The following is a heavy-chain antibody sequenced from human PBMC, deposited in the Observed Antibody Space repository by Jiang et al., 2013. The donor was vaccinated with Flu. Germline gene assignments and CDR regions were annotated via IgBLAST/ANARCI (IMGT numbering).Heavy chain of an antibody. CDR2: ISSSSLSI. Sequence: VQLLESGGDLVQPGGSLRLSCAASGFTFNSYSINWVRQAPGKGLEWVSYISSSSLSIYYADSVKGRFTISRDNAKNSLYLQMNSLRAEDTAVYYCARARPHSYYYGMDVWGQGTTVTVSS. V-gene: IGHV3-48*01. CDR3: ARARPHSYYYGMDV. J-gene: IGHJ6*02. CDR1: GFTFNSYS.